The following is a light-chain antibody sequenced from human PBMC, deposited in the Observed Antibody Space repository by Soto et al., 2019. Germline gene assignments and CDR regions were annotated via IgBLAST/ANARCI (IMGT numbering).Light chain of an antibody. Sequence: QSVLTQAPSVSGSPGQSVSISCTGTSSDDGSYDRVSWYQQPPGTAPKLIIYEVTNRPSGVPNRFSGSKSANTASLTISGLQPEDEADYYCSLYTMGSGLVFGGGTKLTVL. CDR1: SSDDGSYDR. V-gene: IGLV2-18*01. CDR2: EVT. CDR3: SLYTMGSGLV. J-gene: IGLJ2*01.